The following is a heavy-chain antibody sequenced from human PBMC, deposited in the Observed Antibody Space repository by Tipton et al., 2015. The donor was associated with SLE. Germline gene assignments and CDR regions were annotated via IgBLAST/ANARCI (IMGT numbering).Heavy chain of an antibody. Sequence: SLRLSCAASGFTFSTYFMHWVRQAPGKGLEWVAVISYDGSNKYYADSVKGRFTISRDNSKNTLYLQMNSLRAEDTAVYYCARERITIFGVVTSPWFDPWGQGTLVTVSS. V-gene: IGHV3-30*04. CDR3: ARERITIFGVVTSPWFDP. CDR2: ISYDGSNK. J-gene: IGHJ5*02. D-gene: IGHD3-3*01. CDR1: GFTFSTYF.